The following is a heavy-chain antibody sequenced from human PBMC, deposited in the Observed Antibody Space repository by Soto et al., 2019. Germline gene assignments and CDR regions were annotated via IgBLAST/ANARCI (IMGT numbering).Heavy chain of an antibody. Sequence: PGGSLRLSCAASGFTFSSYSMNWVRQAPGKGLEWVSSISSSSSYIYYADSVKGRFTISRDNAKNSLYLQMNSLRAEDTAVYYCARALSGTTIFIGSRFDYWGQGTQVTVSS. CDR1: GFTFSSYS. CDR3: ARALSGTTIFIGSRFDY. J-gene: IGHJ4*02. D-gene: IGHD1-20*01. V-gene: IGHV3-21*01. CDR2: ISSSSSYI.